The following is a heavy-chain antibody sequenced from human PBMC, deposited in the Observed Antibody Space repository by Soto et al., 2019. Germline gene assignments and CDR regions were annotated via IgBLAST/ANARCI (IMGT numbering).Heavy chain of an antibody. CDR3: ARDGSPIRGAQLCYFHF. J-gene: IGHJ4*02. Sequence: GASVKVSCKASGGTFSSYAISWVRQAPGQGLEWMGGIIPIFGTANYAQKFQGRVTITADESTSTAYMELSSLRTEDTAVYYCARDGSPIRGAQLCYFHFSDQGTLVTVSS. CDR1: GGTFSSYA. D-gene: IGHD3-10*01. CDR2: IIPIFGTA. V-gene: IGHV1-69*13.